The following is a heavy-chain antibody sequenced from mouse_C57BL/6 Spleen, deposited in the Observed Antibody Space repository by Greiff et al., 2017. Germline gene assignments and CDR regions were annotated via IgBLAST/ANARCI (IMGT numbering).Heavy chain of an antibody. V-gene: IGHV14-3*01. CDR2: IYPANGNT. Sequence: VQLQQSVAELVRPGASVKLSCTSSGFNIQNTYMHWVKQRPVQGLEWIGRIYPANGNTNYAPKFHGKATITADKSSNTAYLQLSSVTSEDTAIYYCARWGYYAMDYWGQGTSVTVSS. CDR1: GFNIQNTY. J-gene: IGHJ4*01. CDR3: ARWGYYAMDY.